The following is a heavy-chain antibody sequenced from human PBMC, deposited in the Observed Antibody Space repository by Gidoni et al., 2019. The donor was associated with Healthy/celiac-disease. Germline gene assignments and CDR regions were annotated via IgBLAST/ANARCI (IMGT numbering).Heavy chain of an antibody. Sequence: QVQLVESGGGVVQPGRSLRLSCAASGFTFSSYGMHWVRQAPGKGLEWVAVISYDGSNKYYADSVKGRFTISRDNSKNTLYLQMNSLRAEDTAVYYCAKALWFGELIGGMDVWGQGTTVTVSS. V-gene: IGHV3-30*18. CDR3: AKALWFGELIGGMDV. CDR1: GFTFSSYG. D-gene: IGHD3-10*01. J-gene: IGHJ6*02. CDR2: ISYDGSNK.